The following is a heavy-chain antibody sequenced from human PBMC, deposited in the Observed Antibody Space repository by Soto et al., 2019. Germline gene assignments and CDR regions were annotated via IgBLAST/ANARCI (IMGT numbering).Heavy chain of an antibody. CDR2: IKEDGSEK. CDR1: GFRFSGFW. D-gene: IGHD6-19*01. V-gene: IGHV3-7*01. CDR3: VRGSGFVLDQ. J-gene: IGHJ4*02. Sequence: GGSLRLSCAASGFRFSGFWMNWVRQAPGKGLQWVAIIKEDGSEKYYVDSVNGRFTISRDNAKNSLYLQMDRLRVEDTAVYYCVRGSGFVLDQWGQGTPVTVSS.